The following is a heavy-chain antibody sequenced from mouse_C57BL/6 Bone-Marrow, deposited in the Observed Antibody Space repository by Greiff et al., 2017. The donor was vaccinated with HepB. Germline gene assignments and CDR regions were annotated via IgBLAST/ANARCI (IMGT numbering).Heavy chain of an antibody. D-gene: IGHD2-4*01. CDR1: GYTFTSYW. CDR2: IYPGSGST. J-gene: IGHJ3*01. Sequence: VQLQQSGAELVKPGASVKMSCKASGYTFTSYWITWVKQRPGQGLEWIGDIYPGSGSTNYNEKFKSKATLTVDTSSSTAYMQLSSLTSEDSAVYYCARSRDYDWAWFAYWGQGTLVTVSA. V-gene: IGHV1-55*01. CDR3: ARSRDYDWAWFAY.